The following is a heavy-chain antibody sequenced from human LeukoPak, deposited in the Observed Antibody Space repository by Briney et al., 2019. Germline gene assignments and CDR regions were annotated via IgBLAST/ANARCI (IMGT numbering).Heavy chain of an antibody. J-gene: IGHJ3*02. CDR3: ARDVPHYYGSGSDAHNAFDI. CDR1: GYAITDYY. Sequence: ASVKVSCKASGYAITDYYLHWVRQAPGQGLEWMGWIIPNTGGTNYAQKFQDWVTMSSDTSISTAYMELSSLRSDDTAVYYCARDVPHYYGSGSDAHNAFDIWGQGTMVTVSS. D-gene: IGHD3-10*01. CDR2: IIPNTGGT. V-gene: IGHV1-2*04.